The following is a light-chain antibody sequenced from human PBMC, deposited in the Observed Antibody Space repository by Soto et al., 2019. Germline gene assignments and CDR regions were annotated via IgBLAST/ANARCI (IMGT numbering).Light chain of an antibody. CDR2: DAS. CDR3: QQYDNLPPI. Sequence: QMIQSPSSLSASVGGRFTITCQASQDIRKYLNWYEQKTGKAPKPLIYDASSLETGVPSRFSGSGSGTDFTLTIRSLQPEDFETYYCQQYDNLPPIFGQGTRLEIK. CDR1: QDIRKY. V-gene: IGKV1-33*01. J-gene: IGKJ5*01.